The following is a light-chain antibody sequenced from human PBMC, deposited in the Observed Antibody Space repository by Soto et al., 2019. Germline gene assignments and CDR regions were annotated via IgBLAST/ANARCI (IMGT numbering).Light chain of an antibody. CDR1: QSVSIRH. CDR3: QQYGTSWT. J-gene: IGKJ1*01. Sequence: IVLTQSPGTLSLSPGERATLSCRTSQSVSIRHLAWYQQRPGQAPRLLIYATSDRATGTPDRFSGSGSGTDFTLTITSLEPEDFAVYYCQQYGTSWTFGQGTKVEI. CDR2: ATS. V-gene: IGKV3-20*01.